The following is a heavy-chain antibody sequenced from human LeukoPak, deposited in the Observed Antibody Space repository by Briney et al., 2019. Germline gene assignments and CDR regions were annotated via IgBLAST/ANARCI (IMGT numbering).Heavy chain of an antibody. D-gene: IGHD3-9*01. CDR1: AYGSASFW. CDR3: ARGGVAAQNILTVTYGMDV. Sequence: GESLTRSCKGSAYGSASFWITWVGHLPRRGLEWLGRIVPSDTYTNYSPSFQDHVTISADKSISTAYLQYSSLKASDTAMYYCARGGVAAQNILTVTYGMDVWGKGTTVTVSS. J-gene: IGHJ6*04. V-gene: IGHV5-10-1*01. CDR2: IVPSDTYT.